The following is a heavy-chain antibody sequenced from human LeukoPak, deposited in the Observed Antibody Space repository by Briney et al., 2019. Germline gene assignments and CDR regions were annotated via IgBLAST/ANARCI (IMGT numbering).Heavy chain of an antibody. D-gene: IGHD5-12*01. J-gene: IGHJ4*02. V-gene: IGHV4-38-2*02. CDR2: IYHSGST. Sequence: SETLSLTCTVSGYSISSGYYWGWIRQPPGKGLEWIGSIYHSGSTYYNPSLKSRVTISVDTSKNQFSLKLSSVTAADTAVYYCASGCSGYDPFDYWGQGTLVTVSS. CDR1: GYSISSGYY. CDR3: ASGCSGYDPFDY.